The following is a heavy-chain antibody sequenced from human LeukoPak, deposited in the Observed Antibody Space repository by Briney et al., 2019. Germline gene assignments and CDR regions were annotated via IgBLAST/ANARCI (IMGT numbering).Heavy chain of an antibody. CDR2: INSDGSST. CDR1: GFIFSSYW. D-gene: IGHD6-19*01. CDR3: ARDGGSSGWCDY. Sequence: PGGSLRLSCAASGFIFSSYWMHWVRQAPGKGLVWVSRINSDGSSTSYADSVKGRFTISRDNAKNSLYLQVNSLRAEDTAVYYCARDGGSSGWCDYWGQGTLVTVSS. V-gene: IGHV3-74*01. J-gene: IGHJ4*02.